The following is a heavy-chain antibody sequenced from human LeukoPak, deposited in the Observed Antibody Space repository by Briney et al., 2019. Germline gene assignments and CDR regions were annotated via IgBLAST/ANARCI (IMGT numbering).Heavy chain of an antibody. V-gene: IGHV3-23*01. D-gene: IGHD1-26*01. Sequence: GGSLRLSCAASGFTFDNYRMSWVRQAPGKGLEWVSTVNADGGNTYYADSVKGRFTISRDNSKSTLILQMNSLRVEDTALYYCTKRVKYGGTWDHFADWGQGILVTVSS. CDR3: TKRVKYGGTWDHFAD. J-gene: IGHJ4*02. CDR1: GFTFDNYR. CDR2: VNADGGNT.